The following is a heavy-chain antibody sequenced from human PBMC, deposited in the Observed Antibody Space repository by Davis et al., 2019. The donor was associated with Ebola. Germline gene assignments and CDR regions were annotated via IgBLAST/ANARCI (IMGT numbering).Heavy chain of an antibody. D-gene: IGHD3-3*01. CDR3: YKLVGVVIDY. J-gene: IGHJ4*02. Sequence: PSETLSLTCTVSGGSISSGGYYWSWIRQHPGKGLEWIGYIYYSGSTYYNPSLKSRVTISVDTSKNQFSLKLSSVTAADTAVYYCYKLVGVVIDYWGQGSLVTVSS. CDR2: IYYSGST. CDR1: GGSISSGGYY. V-gene: IGHV4-31*08.